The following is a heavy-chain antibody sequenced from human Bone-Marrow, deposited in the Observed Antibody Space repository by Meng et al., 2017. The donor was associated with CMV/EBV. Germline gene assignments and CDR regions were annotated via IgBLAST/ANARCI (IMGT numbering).Heavy chain of an antibody. Sequence: GSLRLSCTVSGGSISSYYWSWIRQPPGKGLEWIGYIYYSGSTNYNPSLKSRVTISVDTSKNQFSLKLSSVTAADTAVYYCARGLNGMDVWGQGTTVTVSS. CDR2: IYYSGST. D-gene: IGHD2-21*02. J-gene: IGHJ6*02. CDR3: ARGLNGMDV. V-gene: IGHV4-59*12. CDR1: GGSISSYY.